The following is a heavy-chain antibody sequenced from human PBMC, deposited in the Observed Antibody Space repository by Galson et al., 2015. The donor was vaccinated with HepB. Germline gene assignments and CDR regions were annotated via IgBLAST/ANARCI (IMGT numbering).Heavy chain of an antibody. J-gene: IGHJ4*02. Sequence: SVKVSCKASGYTFTSYGISWVRQAPGQGLEWMVWISAYNGNTNYAQKLQGRVTMTTGTSTSTAYMELRSLRSDDTAVYYCARGSQSGSAAMSGWGQGTLVTVSS. CDR3: ARGSQSGSAAMSG. CDR2: ISAYNGNT. V-gene: IGHV1-18*04. D-gene: IGHD2-2*01. CDR1: GYTFTSYG.